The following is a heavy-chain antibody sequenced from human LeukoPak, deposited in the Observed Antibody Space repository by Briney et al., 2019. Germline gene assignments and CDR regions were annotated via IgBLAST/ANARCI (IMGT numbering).Heavy chain of an antibody. Sequence: GGSLRLSCAASGFTVSSNYMSWVRQAPGKGLEWVSLIYSGGTTYYADSVKGRFTISRDNSKNTLYLQMNSLRAEDTAVYYCARGVGDYGFDPWGQGTLVTVSS. CDR3: ARGVGDYGFDP. CDR1: GFTVSSNY. D-gene: IGHD4-17*01. V-gene: IGHV3-66*01. J-gene: IGHJ5*02. CDR2: IYSGGTT.